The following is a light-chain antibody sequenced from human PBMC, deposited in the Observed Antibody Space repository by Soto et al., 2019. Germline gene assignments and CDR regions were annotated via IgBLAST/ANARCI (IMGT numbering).Light chain of an antibody. V-gene: IGKV1-5*01. CDR3: QHYSLYSPWT. CDR2: DAS. CDR1: QNINAW. J-gene: IGKJ1*01. Sequence: IHMTQSPSSLSGSFGDRVTITCRTSQNINAWLAWYQQRPGQAPKLLIYDASTVQSGVPSRFSGSGSGTEYTLTISSLQPDDSATYYCQHYSLYSPWTFGQGTKVDI.